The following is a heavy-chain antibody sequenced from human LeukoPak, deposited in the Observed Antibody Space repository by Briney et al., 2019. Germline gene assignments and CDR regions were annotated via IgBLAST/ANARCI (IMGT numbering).Heavy chain of an antibody. CDR1: GGSISSYY. J-gene: IGHJ3*02. D-gene: IGHD3-22*01. Sequence: PSETLSLTCTVSGGSISSYYWSWIRQPPGKGLEWIGYIYYSGSTNYNPSLKSRVTISLDTSKNQFSLKLSSVTAADTAVYYCAGTTLDYYDSSGSYAFDIWGQGTMVTVSS. CDR2: IYYSGST. CDR3: AGTTLDYYDSSGSYAFDI. V-gene: IGHV4-59*01.